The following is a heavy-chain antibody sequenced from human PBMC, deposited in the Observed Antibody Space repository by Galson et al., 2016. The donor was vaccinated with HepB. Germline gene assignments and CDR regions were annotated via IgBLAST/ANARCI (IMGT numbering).Heavy chain of an antibody. Sequence: PALVKPTQTLTLTCTFSGFSLNTRGVGVGWIRQPPGKALEWLALIYWDDDKRYSPSLKTRLTITKDTSKHQVVLTMTNMDPVDTATYYCAHILGVGMLFDYWGQGTLVTVSS. CDR1: GFSLNTRGVG. J-gene: IGHJ4*02. V-gene: IGHV2-5*02. D-gene: IGHD3-16*01. CDR3: AHILGVGMLFDY. CDR2: IYWDDDK.